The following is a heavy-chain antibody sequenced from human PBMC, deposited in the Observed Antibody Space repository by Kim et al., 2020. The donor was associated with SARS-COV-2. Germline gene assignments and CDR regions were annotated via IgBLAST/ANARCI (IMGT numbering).Heavy chain of an antibody. J-gene: IGHJ6*02. V-gene: IGHV3-74*01. CDR1: GFTFRSYW. CDR2: MSGDASTT. D-gene: IGHD1-1*01. CDR3: ARGMFRNGLDV. Sequence: GGSLRLSCADSGFTFRSYWIKWVRQAPGKGLVWVSRMSGDASTTNYADSVKGRFTMSRDNAENTVYLQMNSLRGDDTAVYYCARGMFRNGLDVWGQGTTVTVSS.